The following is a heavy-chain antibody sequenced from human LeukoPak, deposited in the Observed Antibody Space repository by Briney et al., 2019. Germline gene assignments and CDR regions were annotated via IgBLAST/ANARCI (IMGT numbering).Heavy chain of an antibody. J-gene: IGHJ3*01. D-gene: IGHD6-6*01. CDR2: INSDGSEG. CDR3: ARSSYSSSSSV. Sequence: GGSLRLSCAVSGFTFSGFWLSWSRQAPGKGLEWVASINSDGSEGYYADVVKGRFTISRDNAKNSLYLQINSLRAEDTAVYYCARSSYSSSSSVWGQGTMVTVSS. V-gene: IGHV3-7*03. CDR1: GFTFSGFW.